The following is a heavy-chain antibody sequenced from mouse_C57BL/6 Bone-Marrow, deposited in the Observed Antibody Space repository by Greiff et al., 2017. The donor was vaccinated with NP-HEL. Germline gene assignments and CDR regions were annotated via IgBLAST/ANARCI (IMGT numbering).Heavy chain of an antibody. J-gene: IGHJ3*01. CDR2: IHPNSGST. D-gene: IGHD2-2*01. CDR1: GYTFTSYW. Sequence: QVQLQQPGAELVKPGASVKLSCKASGYTFTSYWMHWVKQRPGQGLEWIGMIHPNSGSTNYNEKFKSKATLTVDKSSSPAYMQLSSLPSEDSAVYYLSRRATMVTTDWFAYWGQGTLVTVSA. CDR3: SRRATMVTTDWFAY. V-gene: IGHV1-64*01.